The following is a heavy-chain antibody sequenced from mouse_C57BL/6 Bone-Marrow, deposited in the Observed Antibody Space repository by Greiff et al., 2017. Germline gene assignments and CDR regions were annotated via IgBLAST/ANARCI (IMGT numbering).Heavy chain of an antibody. CDR1: GFTFSSYG. V-gene: IGHV5-6*02. CDR3: ARQGWLLSYYAMDY. J-gene: IGHJ4*01. Sequence: DVMLVESGGDLVKPGGSLKLSCAASGFTFSSYGMSWVRQTPDKRLEWVATISSGGSYTYYPDSVKGRFTISRDNAKNTLYLQMSSLKSEDTAMYYCARQGWLLSYYAMDYWGQGTSVTVSS. CDR2: ISSGGSYT. D-gene: IGHD2-3*01.